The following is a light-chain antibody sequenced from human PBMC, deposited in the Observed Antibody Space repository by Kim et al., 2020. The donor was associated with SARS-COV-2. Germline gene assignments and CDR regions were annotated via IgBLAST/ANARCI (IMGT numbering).Light chain of an antibody. CDR1: SSDVGAYDH. Sequence: QSALTQPASVSGSPGQSITISCTGTSSDVGAYDHVSWYRQHPGKAPKLLIYEVSNRPSGVSDRLSGPRSGNTASLTISGLQAEDEAEYYCSSYTTNSTLLFGGGTQLTVL. CDR2: EVS. J-gene: IGLJ2*01. V-gene: IGLV2-14*03. CDR3: SSYTTNSTLL.